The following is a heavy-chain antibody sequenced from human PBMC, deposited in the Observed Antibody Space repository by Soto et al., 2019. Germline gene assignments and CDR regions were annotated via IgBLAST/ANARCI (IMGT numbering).Heavy chain of an antibody. D-gene: IGHD3-16*02. V-gene: IGHV3-7*03. J-gene: IGHJ5*02. Sequence: GSLRLSCADSGFILRNYWMSWVRQAPGMGLQWVASIKEDGSEKYYVDPVKGRFTISRENAKNSLYLQMNSLRAEDTAVYYCARYRSLDPSGAGILVPV. CDR1: GFILRNYW. CDR3: ARYRSLDP. CDR2: IKEDGSEK.